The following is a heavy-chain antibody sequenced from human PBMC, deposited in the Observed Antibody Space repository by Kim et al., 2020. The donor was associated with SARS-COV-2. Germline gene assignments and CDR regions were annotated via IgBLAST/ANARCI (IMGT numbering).Heavy chain of an antibody. D-gene: IGHD3-10*01. CDR3: AVLRGALDY. V-gene: IGHV3-53*01. J-gene: IGHJ4*02. Sequence: GGSLRLSRAASGFTVSSNYMNWVRQAPGKGLEWLSVINGDGSTHYADSVKGRLTISRDGSKNTLHLQMNSLRAEDTAVYYCAVLRGALDYWGQGTLVTVSS. CDR1: GFTVSSNY. CDR2: INGDGST.